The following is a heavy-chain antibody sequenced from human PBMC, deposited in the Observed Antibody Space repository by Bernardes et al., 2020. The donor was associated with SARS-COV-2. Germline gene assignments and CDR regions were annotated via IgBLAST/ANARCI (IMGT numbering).Heavy chain of an antibody. J-gene: IGHJ4*02. CDR1: GVTFSRSA. Sequence: GSLSLSGTASGVTFSRSAMHWVRPAPGKGPEWVAVISNDGSIKYYTDSVKGRFTISRDNSKNTLYLLMNSLRTDDTAVYYCTRGLELELITWFDYWGQGTLVTVSS. D-gene: IGHD1-7*01. CDR2: ISNDGSIK. V-gene: IGHV3-30-3*01. CDR3: TRGLELELITWFDY.